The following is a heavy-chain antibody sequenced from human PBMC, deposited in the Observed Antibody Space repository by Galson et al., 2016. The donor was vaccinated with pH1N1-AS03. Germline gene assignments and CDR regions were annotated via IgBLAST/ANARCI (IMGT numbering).Heavy chain of an antibody. D-gene: IGHD3-10*01. Sequence: SVKVSCKASGYTFTEYYMYWVRQAPGRGLEWMGWINPNSGGTKSEQKFQGRVTMTRDTSINTAYMELSSLRSDDTAVYYCARGDYFGSGTYKPYYAMDVWGQGTTVTVSS. CDR3: ARGDYFGSGTYKPYYAMDV. CDR2: INPNSGGT. V-gene: IGHV1-2*02. J-gene: IGHJ6*02. CDR1: GYTFTEYY.